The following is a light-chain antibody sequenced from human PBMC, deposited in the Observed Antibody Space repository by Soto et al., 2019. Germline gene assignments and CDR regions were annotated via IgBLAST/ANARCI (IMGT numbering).Light chain of an antibody. J-gene: IGLJ1*01. Sequence: QSVLTQPPSVSGSPGQSVAISCTRTSSDVGSYNRVAWYQQPPGTAPKLIIYDVTNRPSGVPDRFSGSKSGNTASLTISGLQAEDEADYYCNSFTTSSTYVFGTGTQLTVL. V-gene: IGLV2-18*02. CDR2: DVT. CDR3: NSFTTSSTYV. CDR1: SSDVGSYNR.